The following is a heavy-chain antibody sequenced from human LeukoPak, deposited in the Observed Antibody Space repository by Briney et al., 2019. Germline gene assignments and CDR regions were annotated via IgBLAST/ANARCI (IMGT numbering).Heavy chain of an antibody. V-gene: IGHV4-59*12. CDR2: IYYSGST. Sequence: KPSETLSLTCTVSGGSISSYYWSWIRQPPGEGLEWIGYIYYSGSTNYNPSLKSRVTISVDTSKNQFSLKLSSVTAADTAVYYCARGRPIVATMDGMDVWGQGTTVTVSS. D-gene: IGHD5-12*01. CDR3: ARGRPIVATMDGMDV. CDR1: GGSISSYY. J-gene: IGHJ6*02.